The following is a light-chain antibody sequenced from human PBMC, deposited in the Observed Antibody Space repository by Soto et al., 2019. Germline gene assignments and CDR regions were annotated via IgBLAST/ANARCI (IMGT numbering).Light chain of an antibody. CDR2: RNN. Sequence: QSVLTQPPSASGTPGQRVTISCSGSTSNIEKFYVYWYQQVPGTAPKLLIYRNNQRPSGVPDRVAGSKSGTSASLAISGLRSEDEAEYYCAAWDDSLRGVIFGGETKLTVL. CDR1: TSNIEKFY. J-gene: IGLJ2*01. V-gene: IGLV1-47*01. CDR3: AAWDDSLRGVI.